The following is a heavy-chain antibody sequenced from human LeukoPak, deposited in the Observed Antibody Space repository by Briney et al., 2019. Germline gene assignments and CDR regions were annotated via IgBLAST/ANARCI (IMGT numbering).Heavy chain of an antibody. J-gene: IGHJ4*02. V-gene: IGHV1-2*02. Sequence: ASVKVSCKASGYTFTGYYIHWVRQAPGQGLEWMGWINPNSGGTNYAQKFQGRATMTRDTSINTAYMEVTRLKSDDTAIYYCARDPPPVIVGGTTADYWGQGTLVTVSS. CDR1: GYTFTGYY. CDR3: ARDPPPVIVGGTTADY. D-gene: IGHD1-26*01. CDR2: INPNSGGT.